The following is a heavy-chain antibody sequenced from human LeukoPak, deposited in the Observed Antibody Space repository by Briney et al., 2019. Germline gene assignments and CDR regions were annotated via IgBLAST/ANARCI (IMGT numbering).Heavy chain of an antibody. J-gene: IGHJ6*03. Sequence: GRSLRLSCAASGFTFSSYAMHWVRQAPGKGLEWVAVISYDGSNKYYADSVKGRFTISRDNSKNTLYLQMNSLRAEDTAVYYCAKTPIAVAGEYYYYYMDVWGKGTTVTVSS. CDR3: AKTPIAVAGEYYYYYMDV. CDR2: ISYDGSNK. V-gene: IGHV3-30-3*02. CDR1: GFTFSSYA. D-gene: IGHD6-19*01.